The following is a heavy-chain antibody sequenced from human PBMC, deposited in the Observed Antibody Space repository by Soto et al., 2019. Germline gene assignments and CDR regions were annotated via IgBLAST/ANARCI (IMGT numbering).Heavy chain of an antibody. D-gene: IGHD3-9*01. J-gene: IGHJ6*02. CDR3: ARWSGFTGYYYGMDV. CDR1: GGSISSYY. Sequence: SETLSLTCTVSGGSISSYYWSWIRQPPGKGLEWIGYIYYSGSTNYNPSLESRVTISVDTSRYQFSLKLSSVTAADTAVYYCARWSGFTGYYYGMDVWGQGTTVTVSS. CDR2: IYYSGST. V-gene: IGHV4-59*01.